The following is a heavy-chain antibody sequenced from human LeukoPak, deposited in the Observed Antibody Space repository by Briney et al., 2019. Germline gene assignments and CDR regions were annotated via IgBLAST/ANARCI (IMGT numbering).Heavy chain of an antibody. D-gene: IGHD6-6*01. Sequence: PGGSLRLSCAASGFTFTSYSMNWVRHAPGKGLEWVSSISSSSSYIYYADSVKGRFTISRDNAKNSLYLQMSSLRAEVTAVYYCARDVEAARPPDFDYWGQGTLVTVSS. V-gene: IGHV3-21*01. J-gene: IGHJ4*02. CDR2: ISSSSSYI. CDR1: GFTFTSYS. CDR3: ARDVEAARPPDFDY.